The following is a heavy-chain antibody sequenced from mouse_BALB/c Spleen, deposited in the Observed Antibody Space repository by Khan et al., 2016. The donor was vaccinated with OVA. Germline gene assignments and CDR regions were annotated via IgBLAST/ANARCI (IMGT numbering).Heavy chain of an antibody. Sequence: EVQLQESGLELVKPGASVKISCKASGYSFTGYFMNWVMQSHGKSLEWIGRINPHIGETFYNQKFRDKATLTVDESSSTAHMELRSLASEDSAVYYCARTYGSDFDYWGQGTTLTVSS. J-gene: IGHJ2*01. CDR1: GYSFTGYF. CDR3: ARTYGSDFDY. D-gene: IGHD1-1*01. CDR2: INPHIGET. V-gene: IGHV1-20*02.